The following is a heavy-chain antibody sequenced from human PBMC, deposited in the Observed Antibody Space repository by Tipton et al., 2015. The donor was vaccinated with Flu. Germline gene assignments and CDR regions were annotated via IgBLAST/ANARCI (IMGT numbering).Heavy chain of an antibody. J-gene: IGHJ4*02. CDR1: GDSVSSNSAA. V-gene: IGHV6-1*01. Sequence: GLVKSSQTLSLTCAISGDSVSSNSAAWSWIRQSPSRGLEWLGRTFYRSAWHNNSAVSVKSRITINADTSKNQFPLQLSSVTPEDTAVYYCGRDMGRSGYAHAFDYWGQGILVTVSS. CDR3: GRDMGRSGYAHAFDY. D-gene: IGHD3-22*01. CDR2: TFYRSAWHN.